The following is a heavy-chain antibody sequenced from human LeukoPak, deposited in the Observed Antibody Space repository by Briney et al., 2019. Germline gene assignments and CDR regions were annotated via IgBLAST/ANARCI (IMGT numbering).Heavy chain of an antibody. Sequence: PGGSLRLSCAASGFTFSSYGMHWVRQAPGKGLEWVAFIRYDGSNKYYADSVKGRFTISRDNAENSLYLQMNSLRAEDTAVYYCAREEMGGTTRSGALTWGQGTLVTVSS. CDR1: GFTFSSYG. V-gene: IGHV3-30*02. CDR2: IRYDGSNK. J-gene: IGHJ5*02. CDR3: AREEMGGTTRSGALT. D-gene: IGHD1-14*01.